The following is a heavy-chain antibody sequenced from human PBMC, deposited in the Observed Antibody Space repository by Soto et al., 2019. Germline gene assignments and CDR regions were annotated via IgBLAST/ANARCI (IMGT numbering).Heavy chain of an antibody. D-gene: IGHD2-2*01. V-gene: IGHV3-7*05. CDR3: AREIVVVPAAISWHTFDY. CDR2: IKQDGSEK. Sequence: GGSLRLSCAASGFTFSSYWMSWVRQAPGKGLEWVANIKQDGSEKYYVDSVKGRFTISRDNAKNSLYLQMNSLRAEDTAVYYCAREIVVVPAAISWHTFDYWGQGTLVTVSS. CDR1: GFTFSSYW. J-gene: IGHJ4*02.